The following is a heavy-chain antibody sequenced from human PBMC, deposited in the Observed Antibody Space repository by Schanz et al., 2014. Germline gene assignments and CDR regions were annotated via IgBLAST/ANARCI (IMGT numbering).Heavy chain of an antibody. D-gene: IGHD6-13*01. V-gene: IGHV1-46*03. Sequence: QVHLVQSGAEVHKPGASLKISCKASGYTFTNFFLHWVRQAPGQGLEWMGIINPIGGSTTYAQKFRGAVTLTTDTSTDTAYVELTSLRSEDAALYYCARAGVDAAAGGNYWGQGTLVTVSS. CDR3: ARAGVDAAAGGNY. J-gene: IGHJ4*02. CDR1: GYTFTNFF. CDR2: INPIGGST.